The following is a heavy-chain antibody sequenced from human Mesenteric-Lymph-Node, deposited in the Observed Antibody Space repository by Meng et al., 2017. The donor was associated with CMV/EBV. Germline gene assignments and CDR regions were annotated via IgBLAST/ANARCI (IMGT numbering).Heavy chain of an antibody. CDR3: TRVPLGYCSSTSCYGYYYYGMDV. J-gene: IGHJ6*02. CDR2: IRSKAYGGTR. D-gene: IGHD2-2*01. V-gene: IGHV3-49*04. Sequence: GGSLRLSCAASGFTFSRYTMNWVRQAPGKGLEWVGFIRSKAYGGTREYAASVKGRFTISRDDSKSIAYLQMNSLKTEDTAVYYCTRVPLGYCSSTSCYGYYYYGMDVWGQGTTVTVSS. CDR1: GFTFSRYT.